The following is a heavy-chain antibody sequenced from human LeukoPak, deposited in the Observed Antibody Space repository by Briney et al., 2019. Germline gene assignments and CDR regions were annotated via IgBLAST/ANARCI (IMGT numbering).Heavy chain of an antibody. D-gene: IGHD3-10*01. J-gene: IGHJ5*02. CDR3: ARDVEYYYGSGSYYIS. CDR1: GYTFTGYY. CDR2: INPNSGGT. V-gene: IGHV1-2*02. Sequence: GASVKVSCKASGYTFTGYYMHWVRQAPGQGLEWMGWINPNSGGTNYAQKFQGRVTMTRDTSISTAYMELSRLRSDDTAVYYCARDVEYYYGSGSYYISWGQGTLVTVSS.